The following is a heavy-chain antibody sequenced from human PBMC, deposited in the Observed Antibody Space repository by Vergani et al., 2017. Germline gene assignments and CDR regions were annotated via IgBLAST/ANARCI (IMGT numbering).Heavy chain of an antibody. V-gene: IGHV3-30*02. Sequence: QVQLVESGGGVVQPGGSLRLSCAASGFTFSSYGMHWVRQAPGKGLEWVAFIRYDGSNKYYADSVKGRFTISGDNSKNTLYLQMNSLRAEDTAVYYCATTGYSSSWYAEYFQHWGQGTLVTVSA. CDR2: IRYDGSNK. CDR3: ATTGYSSSWYAEYFQH. J-gene: IGHJ1*01. D-gene: IGHD6-13*01. CDR1: GFTFSSYG.